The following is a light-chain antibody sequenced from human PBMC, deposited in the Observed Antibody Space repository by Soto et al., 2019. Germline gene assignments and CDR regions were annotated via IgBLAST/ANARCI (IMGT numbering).Light chain of an antibody. V-gene: IGKV3-15*01. CDR1: QSVSSN. Sequence: IVMTQSPATLSVSPGERATLSCRASQSVSSNLAWYQQKPAQAATLLIYGASTRGTGIPARCSGSGSGTEFTLTISSLQSEDFAVYYCQQYNNWPPWTFGQGTKVDIK. J-gene: IGKJ1*01. CDR2: GAS. CDR3: QQYNNWPPWT.